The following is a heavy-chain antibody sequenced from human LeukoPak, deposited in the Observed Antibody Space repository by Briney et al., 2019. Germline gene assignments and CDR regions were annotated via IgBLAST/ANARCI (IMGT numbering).Heavy chain of an antibody. D-gene: IGHD6-6*01. J-gene: IGHJ5*01. Sequence: GGSLRLSCAASGFTFSDSYMTWVRQAPGKGVEWVAYICGSGHDINYSDSVKGRFTISRDNAKNSLYLQMSSLRVGDTAVYYCTRDPRHFDSCGQGTLVTVSS. CDR2: ICGSGHDI. V-gene: IGHV3-11*04. CDR1: GFTFSDSY. CDR3: TRDPRHFDS.